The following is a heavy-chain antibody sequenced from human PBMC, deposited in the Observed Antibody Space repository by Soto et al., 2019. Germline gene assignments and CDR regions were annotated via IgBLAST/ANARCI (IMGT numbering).Heavy chain of an antibody. CDR2: IKNKADGGTT. J-gene: IGHJ4*02. CDR1: GITFTNAW. CDR3: TTDPGDYADF. Sequence: EVQLVEAGGDLVKPGGCLRLSCAASGITFTNAWMSWVRQAPGKGLEWVGRIKNKADGGTTDYAAPVRGRFTISRDDSKNTLFPQMNSLETEDTAVYYCTTDPGDYADFWGRGTLVTVSS. V-gene: IGHV3-15*01. D-gene: IGHD4-17*01.